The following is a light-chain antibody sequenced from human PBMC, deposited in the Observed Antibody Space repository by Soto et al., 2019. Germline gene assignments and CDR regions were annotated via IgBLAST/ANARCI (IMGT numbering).Light chain of an antibody. CDR2: EGS. CDR1: SSDVGSYNL. Sequence: QSVLTQPASVSGSPGQSITISCTGTSSDVGSYNLVSWYQQHPGKAPKLMIYEGSKRPSGVSDRFSGSKSGNTASLSIYGLQAEDEADYYCSSYTSTSTLVFGGGTKLTVL. J-gene: IGLJ2*01. V-gene: IGLV2-14*02. CDR3: SSYTSTSTLV.